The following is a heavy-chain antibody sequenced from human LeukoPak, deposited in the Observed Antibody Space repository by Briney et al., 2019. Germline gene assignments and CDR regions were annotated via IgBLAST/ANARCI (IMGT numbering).Heavy chain of an antibody. D-gene: IGHD3-3*01. CDR3: AKDKGHYDFWSGCPYYFDY. CDR2: ISYDGSNK. CDR1: GFTFSSYG. J-gene: IGHJ4*02. V-gene: IGHV3-30*18. Sequence: GGSLRLSCAASGFTFSSYGMHWVRQAPGKGLEWVAVISYDGSNKYYADSVKGRFTISRDNSKNTLYLQMNSLRAEDTAVYYCAKDKGHYDFWSGCPYYFDYWGQGTLVTVSS.